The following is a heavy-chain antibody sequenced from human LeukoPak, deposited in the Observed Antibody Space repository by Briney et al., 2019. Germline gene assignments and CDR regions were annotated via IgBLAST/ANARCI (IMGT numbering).Heavy chain of an antibody. D-gene: IGHD1-26*01. Sequence: SETLSLTCAVYGGSFSGYYWSWIRQPPGKGLEWIGEINHSGSTNYTPSLKSRVTISVDTSKNQFSLKLSSVTAADTAVYYCARLGDSGSYFDYWGQGTLVTVSS. J-gene: IGHJ4*02. V-gene: IGHV4-34*01. CDR3: ARLGDSGSYFDY. CDR2: INHSGST. CDR1: GGSFSGYY.